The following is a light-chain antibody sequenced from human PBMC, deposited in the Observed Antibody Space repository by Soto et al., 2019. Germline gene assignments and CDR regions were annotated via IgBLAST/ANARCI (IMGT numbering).Light chain of an antibody. J-gene: IGKJ1*01. Sequence: EIVLTQSPGTLSLSPGERATLSCRASQSVSNNYLAWYQQKPGQAPRLLINGASNRATGIPVRFSGSGSGTDFTLTISRLEPEDFAVYYCQQYGSSGTFGQGTKVEIK. CDR1: QSVSNNY. V-gene: IGKV3-20*01. CDR3: QQYGSSGT. CDR2: GAS.